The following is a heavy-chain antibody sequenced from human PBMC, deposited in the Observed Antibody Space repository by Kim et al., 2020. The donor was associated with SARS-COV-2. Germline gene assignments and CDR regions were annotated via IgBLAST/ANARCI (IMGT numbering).Heavy chain of an antibody. Sequence: GPTDYTPYRKSRALISVDTSKNQFSLKLNSVTAADTAVYYCARVFIGWFDPWGQGTLVTVSS. CDR2: GPT. CDR3: ARVFIGWFDP. J-gene: IGHJ5*02. D-gene: IGHD1-26*01. V-gene: IGHV4-39*07.